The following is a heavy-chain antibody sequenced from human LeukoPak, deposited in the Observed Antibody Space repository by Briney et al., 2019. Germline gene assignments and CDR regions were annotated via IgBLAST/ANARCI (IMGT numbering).Heavy chain of an antibody. Sequence: PGGSLRLSCAASGFTFSSYSMNWVRQAPGKGLEWVSSISSSSSYIYYADSVKGRFTISRDNAKNSLYLQMDSLRAEDTAVYYCARDIGYYDSSGYPYYWGQGTLVTVSS. CDR1: GFTFSSYS. CDR2: ISSSSSYI. V-gene: IGHV3-21*01. J-gene: IGHJ4*02. CDR3: ARDIGYYDSSGYPYY. D-gene: IGHD3-22*01.